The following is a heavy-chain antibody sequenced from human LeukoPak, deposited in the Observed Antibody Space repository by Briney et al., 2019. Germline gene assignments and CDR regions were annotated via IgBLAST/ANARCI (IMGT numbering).Heavy chain of an antibody. CDR2: IYYSGST. J-gene: IGHJ4*02. D-gene: IGHD4-17*01. Sequence: PSETLSLTCTVSGGSISSYYWSWIRQPPGKGLEWIGYIYYSGSTNYNPSLKSRVTISVDPSKNQFSLTLSSVTAADTAVYYCAGGGTTVTYDYWGQGTLVTVSS. V-gene: IGHV4-59*01. CDR1: GGSISSYY. CDR3: AGGGTTVTYDY.